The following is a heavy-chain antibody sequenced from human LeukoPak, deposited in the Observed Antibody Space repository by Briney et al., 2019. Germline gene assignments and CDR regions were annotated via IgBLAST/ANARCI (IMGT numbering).Heavy chain of an antibody. J-gene: IGHJ4*02. Sequence: GGSQRLSCAASGFTFNNAWMSWVRQAPGKGLEWVGRIKSKTDGATTDYAAPVKGRFTISRDDSKNILYLQMTSLKTEDTAVYYCSTGTDFDFWGQGTLVTVSS. CDR1: GFTFNNAW. D-gene: IGHD1-14*01. V-gene: IGHV3-15*01. CDR3: STGTDFDF. CDR2: IKSKTDGATT.